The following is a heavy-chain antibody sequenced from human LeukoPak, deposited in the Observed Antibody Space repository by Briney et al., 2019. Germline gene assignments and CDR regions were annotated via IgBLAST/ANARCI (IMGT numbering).Heavy chain of an antibody. CDR1: GYTFTSYY. CDR3: ARDVGPDTAMVTGN. J-gene: IGHJ4*02. V-gene: IGHV1-46*01. CDR2: INPSGGST. D-gene: IGHD5-18*01. Sequence: ASVKVSCKASGYTFTSYYMHWVRQAPGQGLEWMGIINPSGGSTSYAQKFQGRVTMTRDTSISTAYMELSRLRSDGTAVYYCARDVGPDTAMVTGNWGQGTLVTVSS.